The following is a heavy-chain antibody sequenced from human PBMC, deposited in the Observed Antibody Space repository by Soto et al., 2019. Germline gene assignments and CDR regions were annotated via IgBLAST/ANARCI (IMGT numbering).Heavy chain of an antibody. D-gene: IGHD3-9*01. V-gene: IGHV3-23*01. CDR1: GFTFSSYA. Sequence: PGGSLRLSCAASGFTFSSYAMSWVRQAPGKGLEWVSAISGSGGSTYYADSVKGRFTISRDNSKNTLYLQMNSLRAEDTAVYYCAKHYYDILTGYQYYIDYPGQGTLVTVSS. J-gene: IGHJ4*02. CDR3: AKHYYDILTGYQYYIDY. CDR2: ISGSGGST.